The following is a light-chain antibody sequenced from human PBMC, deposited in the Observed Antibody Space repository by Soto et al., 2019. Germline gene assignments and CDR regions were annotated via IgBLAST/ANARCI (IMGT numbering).Light chain of an antibody. CDR2: GTS. Sequence: EIVLTQSPGTLSLSPGERVTLSCRASQSISNNHLAWYQQKPGQAPRLLIHGTSNRATGIPDSFSGSGSGTEFTLTISNLQSEDFAVYYCLQYNDWPRTFGQGTRWIS. V-gene: IGKV3D-15*01. J-gene: IGKJ1*01. CDR1: QSISNN. CDR3: LQYNDWPRT.